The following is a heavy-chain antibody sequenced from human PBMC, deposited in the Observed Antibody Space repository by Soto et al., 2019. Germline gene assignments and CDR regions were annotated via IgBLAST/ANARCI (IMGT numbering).Heavy chain of an antibody. CDR3: AKTAEAVAGTVYVY. D-gene: IGHD6-19*01. CDR2: ISGRGGST. CDR1: GFTFSSHA. V-gene: IGHV3-23*01. J-gene: IGHJ4*02. Sequence: PGGSLRLSCAASGFTFSSHAMGWVRQAPGKGLEWVSGISGRGGSTYYADSVKGRFTVSRDNSKNTLYLQMNSLRAEDTAVYYCAKTAEAVAGTVYVYWGQGILVTVSS.